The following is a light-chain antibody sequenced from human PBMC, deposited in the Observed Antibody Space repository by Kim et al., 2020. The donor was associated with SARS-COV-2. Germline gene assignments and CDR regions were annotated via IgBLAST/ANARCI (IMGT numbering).Light chain of an antibody. Sequence: SSELTQDPAVSVALGQTVTITCRGDSLKTSYAGWSQQKAGKAPVLVIYDKNSRPSGVPDRFSGSSSGNTASLTITGAQAEDEAEYYCNSLDTTGYHVIFGGGTQLTVL. J-gene: IGLJ2*01. CDR3: NSLDTTGYHVI. CDR2: DKN. CDR1: SLKTSY. V-gene: IGLV3-19*01.